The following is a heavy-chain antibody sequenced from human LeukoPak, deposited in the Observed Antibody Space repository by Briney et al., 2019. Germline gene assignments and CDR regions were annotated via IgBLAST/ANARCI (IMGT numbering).Heavy chain of an antibody. CDR2: INPNSGGT. V-gene: IGHV1-2*02. CDR3: ARGYGFLEWLFFDY. CDR1: GYTFTGYY. J-gene: IGHJ4*02. Sequence: ASVKVSCKASGYTFTGYYMHWVRQAPGQGLEWMGWINPNSGGTNYAQKFQGRVTMTRDTSISTAYMELSRLRSDDTAVYYCARGYGFLEWLFFDYWGQGTLVTVSS. D-gene: IGHD3-3*01.